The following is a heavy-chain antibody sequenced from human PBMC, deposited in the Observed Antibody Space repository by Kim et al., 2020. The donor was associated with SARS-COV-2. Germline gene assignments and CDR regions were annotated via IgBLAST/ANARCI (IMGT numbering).Heavy chain of an antibody. V-gene: IGHV4-31*03. Sequence: SETLSLTCTVSGGSISSGGYYWSWIRQHPGKGLEWIGYIYYSGSTYYNPSLKSRVTISVDTSKNQFSLKLSSVTAADTAVYYCARDLFRWGGGYCSSTSCLSDAFDIWGQGTMVTVSS. CDR3: ARDLFRWGGGYCSSTSCLSDAFDI. J-gene: IGHJ3*02. D-gene: IGHD2-2*01. CDR2: IYYSGST. CDR1: GGSISSGGYY.